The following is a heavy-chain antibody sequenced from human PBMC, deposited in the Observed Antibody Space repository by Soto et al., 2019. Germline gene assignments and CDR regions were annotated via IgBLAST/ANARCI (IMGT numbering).Heavy chain of an antibody. J-gene: IGHJ5*02. CDR3: ARARPPLKLVPGWFDP. D-gene: IGHD6-13*01. CDR2: INPSGAST. V-gene: IGHV1-46*01. CDR1: GYTFTSYY. Sequence: ASVKVSCKASGYTFTSYYMHWVRQAPGQGLEWMGIINPSGASTNYAQKFQGRVTMTRNTSISTAYMELSSLRSEDTAVYYCARARPPLKLVPGWFDPWGQGTLVTVSS.